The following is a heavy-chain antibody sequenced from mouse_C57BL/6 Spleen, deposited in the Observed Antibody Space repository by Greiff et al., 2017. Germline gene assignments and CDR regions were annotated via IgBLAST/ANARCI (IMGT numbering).Heavy chain of an antibody. Sequence: VQLQQSGAELVRPGASVKLSCTASGFNIKDDYMHWVKQRPEQGLEWIGWIDPENGDTEYASKVQGKATITAGTSSNTAYLQLSSLTSEDTAVYYCTTSRFYYYGSSQDWGQGTLVTVSA. CDR2: IDPENGDT. CDR1: GFNIKDDY. D-gene: IGHD1-1*01. V-gene: IGHV14-4*01. J-gene: IGHJ3*01. CDR3: TTSRFYYYGSSQD.